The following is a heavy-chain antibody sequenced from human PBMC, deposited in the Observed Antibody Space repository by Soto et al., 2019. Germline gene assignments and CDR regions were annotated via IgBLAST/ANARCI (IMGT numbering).Heavy chain of an antibody. CDR3: AKGRRNTF. CDR1: GYTFSFDD. Sequence: QVQLLQSGAEVKKPGASVKISCKASGYTFSFDDLSWVRRAPGQGLQWMGKINPDGGATTYAQSFQGRVSITSDASTGTVYMELSSLTSDDTAVYYCAKGRRNTFWGQGTLVSVSS. D-gene: IGHD3-10*01. J-gene: IGHJ4*02. V-gene: IGHV1-46*01. CDR2: INPDGGAT.